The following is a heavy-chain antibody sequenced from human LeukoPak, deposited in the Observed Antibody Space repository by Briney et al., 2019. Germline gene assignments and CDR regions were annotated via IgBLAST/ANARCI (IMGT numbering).Heavy chain of an antibody. V-gene: IGHV4-59*08. D-gene: IGHD1-14*01. J-gene: IGHJ4*02. CDR2: IHYSGSS. CDR3: ARYDRVLFFFDN. Sequence: SETLSLTCTVCGASVRNEYWSWIRQPSAKELEWIGYIHYSGSSNYHPSLGSRVTISLDTSKNQFSLKLKSVTAADTGMYHCARYDRVLFFFDNWGQETLVTVSS. CDR1: GASVRNEY.